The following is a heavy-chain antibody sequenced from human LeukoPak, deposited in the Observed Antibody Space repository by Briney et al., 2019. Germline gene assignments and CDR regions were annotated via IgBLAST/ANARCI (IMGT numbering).Heavy chain of an antibody. J-gene: IGHJ6*02. V-gene: IGHV3-30*18. CDR1: GFTFSSYG. CDR2: TSYDGTNK. Sequence: QPGRSLRLSCAASGFTFSSYGMHWVRQAPGKGLEWVAGTSYDGTNKFYGDSVKGRFTISRDNSQNTLCLQMDSLRAEDTAVYYCAKSTRVNSRDYGMDVWGQGTTVTVFS. D-gene: IGHD1-7*01. CDR3: AKSTRVNSRDYGMDV.